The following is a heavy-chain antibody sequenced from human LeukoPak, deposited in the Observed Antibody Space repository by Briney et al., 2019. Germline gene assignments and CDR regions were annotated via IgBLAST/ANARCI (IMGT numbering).Heavy chain of an antibody. CDR3: ARDYYDSSGYYSGLDY. Sequence: KPGGSLRLSCAASGFTFSSYSMNCVRQAPGKGLEWVSSISSSSSYIYYADSVKGRFTISRDNAKNSLYLQMNSLRAEDTAVYYCARDYYDSSGYYSGLDYWGQGTLVTVSS. CDR1: GFTFSSYS. V-gene: IGHV3-21*01. D-gene: IGHD3-22*01. CDR2: ISSSSSYI. J-gene: IGHJ4*02.